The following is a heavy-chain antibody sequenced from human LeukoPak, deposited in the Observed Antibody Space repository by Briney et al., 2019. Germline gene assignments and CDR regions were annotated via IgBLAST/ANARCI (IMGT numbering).Heavy chain of an antibody. D-gene: IGHD6-13*01. CDR1: GFTFSSYV. V-gene: IGHV3-23*01. CDR3: AKRGSSWGLFDY. CDR2: IGGSIGSM. Sequence: PGGSLRLSCAASGFTFSSYVMSWVRQAPGKGLEWVSNIGGSIGSMFYAASVKGRFAISRDNSKNTLYLQMNNLRVEDTAVYYCAKRGSSWGLFDYWGQGTLVTVSS. J-gene: IGHJ4*02.